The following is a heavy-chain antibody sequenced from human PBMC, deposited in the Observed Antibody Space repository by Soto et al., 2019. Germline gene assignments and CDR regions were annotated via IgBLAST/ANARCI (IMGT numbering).Heavy chain of an antibody. CDR1: GDSVSSNTAS. D-gene: IGHD5-12*01. V-gene: IGHV6-1*01. CDR2: TYFRSKWYN. CDR3: AKGDNLGPKTGYAFDP. J-gene: IGHJ5*02. Sequence: XHTLSLTFAISGDSVSSNTASWNWIRQSPSRGLEWLGRTYFRSKWYNDYSVSVKSRIIINPDTSKNQFSLQLNSVTPEDTAVYFCAKGDNLGPKTGYAFDPWGQGIMVTASS.